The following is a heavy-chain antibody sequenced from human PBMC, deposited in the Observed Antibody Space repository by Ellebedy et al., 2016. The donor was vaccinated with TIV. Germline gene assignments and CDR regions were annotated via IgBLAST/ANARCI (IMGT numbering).Heavy chain of an antibody. CDR3: ARTDGSGWAFDS. Sequence: SGPTLVKPTQTLTLTCTFSGFSLSPTRVSVSWIRQPPGKALEWLARIDWDDDKYFNTSLRTRLTISKDTSKNQVVLTMTNMDPVDTATYYCARTDGSGWAFDSWGQGTLVTVSS. D-gene: IGHD6-19*01. CDR2: IDWDDDK. J-gene: IGHJ4*02. CDR1: GFSLSPTRVS. V-gene: IGHV2-70*11.